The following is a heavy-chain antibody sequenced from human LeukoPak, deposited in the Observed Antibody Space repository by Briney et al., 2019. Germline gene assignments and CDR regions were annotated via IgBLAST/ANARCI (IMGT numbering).Heavy chain of an antibody. J-gene: IGHJ4*02. CDR3: ARVGPAAIGGFDY. Sequence: GGSLRLSCAASGFTFSSYWMSWVRQAPGKGLEWVANIKQDGSEKYYVDSVKGRFTISRDNAKNSLYLQMNSLRAEDTAVYYRARVGPAAIGGFDYWGQGTLVTVSS. CDR2: IKQDGSEK. D-gene: IGHD2-2*01. V-gene: IGHV3-7*01. CDR1: GFTFSSYW.